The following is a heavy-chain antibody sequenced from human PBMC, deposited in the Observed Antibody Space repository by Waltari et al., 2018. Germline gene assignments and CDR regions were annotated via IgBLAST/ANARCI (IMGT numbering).Heavy chain of an antibody. V-gene: IGHV3-66*01. CDR3: AKDAGPVAAEGDY. CDR2: IYSDGRT. D-gene: IGHD6-19*01. Sequence: EVQLVESGGGLVPPGGSLRLSCAPSGFTVSRNYMSGVRQAPGKGLEWVSLIYSDGRTYYADSVKGRFTISRDNYKNTVYLQMSRLRVEDTAVYYCAKDAGPVAAEGDYWGQGTLVTVSS. J-gene: IGHJ4*02. CDR1: GFTVSRNY.